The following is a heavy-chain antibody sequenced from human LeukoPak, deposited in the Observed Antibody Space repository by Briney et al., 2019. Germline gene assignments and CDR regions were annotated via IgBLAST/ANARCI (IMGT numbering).Heavy chain of an antibody. CDR1: GGSISSSH. CDR3: ARRTFETSAIRKDSLFDP. V-gene: IGHV4-59*08. D-gene: IGHD5-24*01. CDR2: IYYTGTT. J-gene: IGHJ5*02. Sequence: KPSETLSLTCPVSGGSISSSHWSWIRRPPGKGLEWIGYIYYTGTTNYNPSFKSRATISVDTSNNQFSLKLSSVTAADTAVYYCARRTFETSAIRKDSLFDPWGQGTLVTVSS.